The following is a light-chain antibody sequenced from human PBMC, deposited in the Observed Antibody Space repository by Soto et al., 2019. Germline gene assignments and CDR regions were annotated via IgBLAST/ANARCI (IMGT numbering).Light chain of an antibody. CDR2: AAS. J-gene: IGKJ1*01. Sequence: DIQMTQSPSSLSASVGDRVTITCRASQSISSFLNWYQQKPGKAPKVLIYAASRLESGVPSRFSGSGSGTDFTLTISSLQPEDFATYYCQQGYSISWTFGQGTKVDIK. V-gene: IGKV1-39*01. CDR3: QQGYSISWT. CDR1: QSISSF.